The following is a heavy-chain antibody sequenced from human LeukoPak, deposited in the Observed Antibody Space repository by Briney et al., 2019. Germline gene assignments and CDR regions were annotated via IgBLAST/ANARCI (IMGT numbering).Heavy chain of an antibody. CDR3: ATENWGKNWFDP. Sequence: ASVKVSCKVSGYTLTELSMHRVRQAPGKGLEWMGGFDPEDGETIYAQKFQGRVTMTEDTSTDTAYMELSSLRSEDTAVYYCATENWGKNWFDPWGQGTLVTVSS. V-gene: IGHV1-24*01. D-gene: IGHD7-27*01. CDR1: GYTLTELS. CDR2: FDPEDGET. J-gene: IGHJ5*02.